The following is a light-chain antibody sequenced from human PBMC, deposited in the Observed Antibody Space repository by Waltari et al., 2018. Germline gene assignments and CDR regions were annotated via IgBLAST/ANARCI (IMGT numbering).Light chain of an antibody. V-gene: IGKV2-29*02. CDR3: MQATDLPT. CDR1: QSLVHNDGKTF. J-gene: IGKJ1*01. Sequence: DIVLTPAPLSLSVTPGQPASITCKASQSLVHNDGKTFLYWYLQKPGQSPHLLIYEVSSRFAGVSDRFSGSGSGTDFKLEISRAEPEDVGVYYCMQATDLPTFGQGTKVE. CDR2: EVS.